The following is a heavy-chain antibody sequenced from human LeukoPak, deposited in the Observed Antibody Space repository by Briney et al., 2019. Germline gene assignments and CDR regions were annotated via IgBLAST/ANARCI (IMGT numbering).Heavy chain of an antibody. J-gene: IGHJ5*02. D-gene: IGHD6-13*01. CDR3: ARDRSSGAWFDP. Sequence: GEINHSGSTNYNPSLKSRVTMSVDTSKNQFSLKLSSVTAADTAVYYCARDRSSGAWFDPWGQGTLVTVSS. CDR2: INHSGST. V-gene: IGHV4-34*13.